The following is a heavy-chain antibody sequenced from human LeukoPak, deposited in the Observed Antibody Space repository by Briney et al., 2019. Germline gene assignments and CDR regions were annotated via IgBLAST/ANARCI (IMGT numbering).Heavy chain of an antibody. V-gene: IGHV5-51*01. J-gene: IGHJ6*03. CDR2: IYPGDSDT. CDR3: ARRAGSYRQSYYYNYYMDV. Sequence: GESLKISCKGSGYSFTSYWIGWVRQMPGKGLEWMGIIYPGDSDTRYSPSFQGQVTISADKSISTAYLQWSSLKASDTAMYYCARRAGSYRQSYYYNYYMDVWGKGTTVTVSS. CDR1: GYSFTSYW. D-gene: IGHD3-16*02.